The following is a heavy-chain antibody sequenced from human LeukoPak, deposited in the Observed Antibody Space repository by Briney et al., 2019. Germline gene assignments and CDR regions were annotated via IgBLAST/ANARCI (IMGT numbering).Heavy chain of an antibody. D-gene: IGHD5-24*01. CDR3: ARDRSEMATTRTFDY. J-gene: IGHJ4*02. CDR2: IIPIFGTA. CDR1: GGTFSSYA. Sequence: SVKVSCKASGGTFSSYAISWVRHAPGQGLEWMGGIIPIFGTANYAQKFQGRVTITTDESTSTAYMELSSLRSEDTAVYYCARDRSEMATTRTFDYWGQGTLVTVSS. V-gene: IGHV1-69*05.